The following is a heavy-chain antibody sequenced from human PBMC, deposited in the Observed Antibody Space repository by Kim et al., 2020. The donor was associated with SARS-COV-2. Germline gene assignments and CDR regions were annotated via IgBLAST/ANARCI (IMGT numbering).Heavy chain of an antibody. J-gene: IGHJ6*02. CDR2: IYYSGST. CDR3: ARHHTAMVDYGMDV. V-gene: IGHV4-39*01. D-gene: IGHD5-18*01. Sequence: SETLSLTCTVSGGSISSSSYYWGWIRQPPGKGLEWIGSIYYSGSTYYNPYLKSRVTISVDTSKNQFSLKLSSVTAADTAVYYCARHHTAMVDYGMDVWGQGTTVTVSS. CDR1: GGSISSSSYY.